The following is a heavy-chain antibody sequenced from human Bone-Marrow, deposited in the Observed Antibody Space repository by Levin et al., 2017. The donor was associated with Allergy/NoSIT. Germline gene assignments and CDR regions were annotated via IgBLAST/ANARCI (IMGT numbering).Heavy chain of an antibody. J-gene: IGHJ6*02. CDR1: GFTFNFYG. V-gene: IGHV3-30*03. CDR3: AGGEVGTTYYFGMDV. Sequence: GGSLRLSCAASGFTFNFYGMHWVRQAPGKGLQWVSSISYDATYKNYADSVKGRFTISRDDSKNTVYLQMSSLRPEDTAIYYCAGGEVGTTYYFGMDVWGQGTTVTVSS. CDR2: ISYDATYK. D-gene: IGHD1-26*01.